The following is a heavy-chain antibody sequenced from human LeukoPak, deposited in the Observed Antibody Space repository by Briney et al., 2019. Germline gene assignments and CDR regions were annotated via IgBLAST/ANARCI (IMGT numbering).Heavy chain of an antibody. J-gene: IGHJ4*02. CDR2: IKQDGSEK. CDR3: AREGVTGTQDFDY. CDR1: GFTFSSYW. D-gene: IGHD1-7*01. V-gene: IGHV3-7*01. Sequence: PGGSLRLSCAASGFTFSSYWMSWVRQAPGKGLEWVANIKQDGSEKYYVDSVKGRFTISRDNAKNSLYLQMNSLRAEDTAVYYCAREGVTGTQDFDYWGQGTLVTVSS.